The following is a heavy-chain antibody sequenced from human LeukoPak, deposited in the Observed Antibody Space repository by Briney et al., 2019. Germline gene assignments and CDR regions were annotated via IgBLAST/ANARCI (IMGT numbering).Heavy chain of an antibody. Sequence: SETLSLTCTVSGGSVSSGSYYWSWIRQPPGKGLEWIGYIYYSGSTDYNPSLKSQVTISVDTSRNQFSLMLSSVTAADTAVYYCARSFGSGSYFFDCWGQGTLVTVSS. CDR3: ARSFGSGSYFFDC. CDR1: GGSVSSGSYY. CDR2: IYYSGST. J-gene: IGHJ4*02. V-gene: IGHV4-61*01. D-gene: IGHD3-10*01.